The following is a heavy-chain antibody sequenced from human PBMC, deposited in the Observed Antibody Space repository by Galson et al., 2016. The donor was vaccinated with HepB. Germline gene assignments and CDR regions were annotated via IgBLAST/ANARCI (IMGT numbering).Heavy chain of an antibody. CDR3: ARDGDDYGDYEWYFDL. CDR1: GFTFSYYA. J-gene: IGHJ2*01. V-gene: IGHV3-30*01. D-gene: IGHD4-17*01. Sequence: SLRLSCAASGFTFSYYAMHWVRQAPGKGLEWVTLISNDGSDKYYADSVKGRFTISRDNSKNTLFLQMNSLTAEDTAVYYCARDGDDYGDYEWYFDLWGRGTLVTVSS. CDR2: ISNDGSDK.